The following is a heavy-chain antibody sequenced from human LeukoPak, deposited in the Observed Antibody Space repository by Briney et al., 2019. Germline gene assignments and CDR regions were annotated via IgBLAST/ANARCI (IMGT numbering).Heavy chain of an antibody. CDR3: ARDQKELLWFGESIYFDY. D-gene: IGHD3-10*01. J-gene: IGHJ4*02. Sequence: PGGSLRLSCAASGFTFSRYAMSWVRQAPGKGLEWVSSISVSGAYTYYADSVKGRFTISRDNAKNSLYLQMNSLRDEDTAVYYCARDQKELLWFGESIYFDYWGQGTLVTVSS. CDR2: ISVSGAYT. V-gene: IGHV3-23*01. CDR1: GFTFSRYA.